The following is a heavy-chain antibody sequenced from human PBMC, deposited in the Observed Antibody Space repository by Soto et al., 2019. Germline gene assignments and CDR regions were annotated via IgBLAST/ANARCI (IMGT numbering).Heavy chain of an antibody. CDR1: GGSIGSYY. V-gene: IGHV4-59*01. Sequence: SETLSLTCTVSGGSIGSYYWNWIRQPPGKGLEWIGYINDSGSAHYNPSPKSRVTISVDTFKKQYSLKLTSVTAADTAVYYCARGVGYHDYWGQGTTVTVSS. CDR2: INDSGSA. CDR3: ARGVGYHDY. J-gene: IGHJ4*03. D-gene: IGHD2-21*01.